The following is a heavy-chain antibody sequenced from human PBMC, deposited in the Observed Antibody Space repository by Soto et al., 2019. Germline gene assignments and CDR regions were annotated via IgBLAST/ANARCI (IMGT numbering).Heavy chain of an antibody. D-gene: IGHD3-22*01. CDR1: GYTFTSYY. CDR3: ARDPSGYYDSSGFLRPGAFDI. J-gene: IGHJ3*02. V-gene: IGHV1-46*01. CDR2: INPSGGST. Sequence: ASVKVSCKASGYTFTSYYMHWVRQAPGQGLEWMGIINPSGGSTGYAQKFQGRVTMTRDTSTSTVYMELSSLRSEDTAVYYCARDPSGYYDSSGFLRPGAFDIWGQGTMVTVSS.